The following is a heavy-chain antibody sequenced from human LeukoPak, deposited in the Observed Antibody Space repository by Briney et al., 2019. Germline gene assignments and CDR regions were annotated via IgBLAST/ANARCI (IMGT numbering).Heavy chain of an antibody. CDR3: ARPLTRLLRFLDP. Sequence: PGGSLRLSCAASGFSFADYYMSWIRQAPGKGLEWVSYISSSSTIYYADSVKGRFTISRDNAKNSLYLQMNSLRAEDTAVYYCARPLTRLLRFLDPWGQGTLVTVSS. CDR2: ISSSSTI. CDR1: GFSFADYY. D-gene: IGHD3-3*01. V-gene: IGHV3-11*04. J-gene: IGHJ5*02.